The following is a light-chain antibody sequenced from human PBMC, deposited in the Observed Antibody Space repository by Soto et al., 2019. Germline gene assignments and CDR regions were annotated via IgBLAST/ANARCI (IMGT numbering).Light chain of an antibody. V-gene: IGKV3-11*01. CDR1: QSVSSY. CDR3: QQRSNWPRT. J-gene: IGKJ2*01. CDR2: DAS. Sequence: EIVLTQSPATLSLSPGERATPSCRASQSVSSYLAWYQQKPGQAPRLLIYDASNRATGIPARFSGSGSGTDFTLTISGLEPEDFAVYYCQQRSNWPRTLGQGTKLEIK.